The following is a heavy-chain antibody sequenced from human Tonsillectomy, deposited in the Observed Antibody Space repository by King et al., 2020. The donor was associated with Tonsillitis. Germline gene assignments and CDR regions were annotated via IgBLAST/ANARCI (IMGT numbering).Heavy chain of an antibody. V-gene: IGHV4-59*08. CDR3: ARGTTNDYVWGSYLELFDY. CDR2: IYYSGST. CDR1: GGSISSYY. Sequence: QLQESGPGLVKPSETLSLTCTVSGGSISSYYWSWIRQPPGKGLEWIGYIYYSGSTNYNPSLKSRVTISVDTSKNRFSLKLSSVTAADTAVYYCARGTTNDYVWGSYLELFDYWGQGTLVTVSS. D-gene: IGHD3-16*02. J-gene: IGHJ4*02.